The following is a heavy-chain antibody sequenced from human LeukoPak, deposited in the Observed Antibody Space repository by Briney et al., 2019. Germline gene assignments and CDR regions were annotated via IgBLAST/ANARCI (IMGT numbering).Heavy chain of an antibody. D-gene: IGHD3-10*01. J-gene: IGHJ4*02. V-gene: IGHV3-23*01. CDR1: GSNFAIYS. CDR2: ISADSATP. Sequence: PGGPLNPPCQAPGSNFAIYSMTWARQPPGKGLEWVSVISADSATPFYADSVKGRFTISRDNAKNTVFLQMSSLRAEDTAPYYCARKSASGNYPLDYWGQGTLVTVSS. CDR3: ARKSASGNYPLDY.